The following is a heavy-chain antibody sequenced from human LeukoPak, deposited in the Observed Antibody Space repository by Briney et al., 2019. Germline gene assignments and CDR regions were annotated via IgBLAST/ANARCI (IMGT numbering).Heavy chain of an antibody. CDR3: ARVRLANTPEFFQH. CDR2: IKQDGGEK. CDR1: GFTFSSYG. Sequence: GGSLRLSCAASGFTFSSYGMHWVRQAPGKGLEWVASIKQDGGEKRYVDSVKGRFTISRDNTENSLYLQMNSLGAEDTALYYCARVRLANTPEFFQHWGQGTLVTVSS. V-gene: IGHV3-7*03. J-gene: IGHJ1*01. D-gene: IGHD3-9*01.